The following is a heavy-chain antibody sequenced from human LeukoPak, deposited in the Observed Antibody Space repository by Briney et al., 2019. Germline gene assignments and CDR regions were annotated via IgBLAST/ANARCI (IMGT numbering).Heavy chain of an antibody. CDR2: ISSDGSTK. J-gene: IGHJ4*02. CDR1: GFTFSTYD. CDR3: AKDLSGNYRAYFDY. V-gene: IGHV3-30*18. Sequence: PARSLRLSCAASGFTFSTYDMHWVRQTPGKGLEWVAVISSDGSTKYYAGSVKGRFTISRDNSKNTLYLQMNSLRAEDTAVYYCAKDLSGNYRAYFDYWGQGTLVTVSS. D-gene: IGHD1-26*01.